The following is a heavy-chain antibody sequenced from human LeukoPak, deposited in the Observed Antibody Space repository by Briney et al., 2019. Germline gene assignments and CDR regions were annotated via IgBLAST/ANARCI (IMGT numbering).Heavy chain of an antibody. CDR1: GGSISSYY. J-gene: IGHJ6*02. D-gene: IGHD6-19*01. CDR3: ATSGSSGWWDYYYGMDV. CDR2: IYYSGST. V-gene: IGHV4-59*01. Sequence: PSETLSLTCTVSGGSISSYYWSWIRQPPGKGLEWIGYIYYSGSTNYNPSLKSRVTISVDTSKNQFSLKLSSVTAADTAVYYCATSGSSGWWDYYYGMDVWGQGTTVTVSS.